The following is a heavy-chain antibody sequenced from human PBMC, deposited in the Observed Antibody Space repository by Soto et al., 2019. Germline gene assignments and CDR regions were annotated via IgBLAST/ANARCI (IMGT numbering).Heavy chain of an antibody. J-gene: IGHJ6*02. CDR1: GFTFSSYG. CDR3: ATGIAAAGDYYYYGMDV. V-gene: IGHV3-30*03. CDR2: ISYDGSNK. D-gene: IGHD6-13*01. Sequence: SLRLSCAASGFTFSSYGMHWIRQAPGKGLEWVAVISYDGSNKYYADSVKGRFTISRDNSKNTLYLQMNSLRAEDTAVYYCATGIAAAGDYYYYGMDVWGQGTTVTVSS.